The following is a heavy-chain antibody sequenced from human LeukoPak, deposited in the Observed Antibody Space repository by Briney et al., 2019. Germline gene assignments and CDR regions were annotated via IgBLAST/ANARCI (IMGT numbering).Heavy chain of an antibody. CDR2: INPNSGGT. D-gene: IGHD6-19*01. V-gene: IGHV1-2*02. CDR3: ATDGAVAGTAYPEY. CDR1: GYTFTGYY. Sequence: ASVKVSCKTSGYTFTGYYIHWVRQAPGQGLEWMGWINPNSGGTKYAQKFQGRVTMTRDTSISTAYMELSSLTSDDTALYYCATDGAVAGTAYPEYWGQGTLVTVSS. J-gene: IGHJ4*02.